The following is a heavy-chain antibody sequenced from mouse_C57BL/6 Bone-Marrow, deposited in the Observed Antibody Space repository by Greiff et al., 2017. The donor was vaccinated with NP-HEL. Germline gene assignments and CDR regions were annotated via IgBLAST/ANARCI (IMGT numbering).Heavy chain of an antibody. CDR3: ARVDLLQD. CDR1: GFTFSSYA. Sequence: EVQLVESGGGLVKPGGSLKLSCAASGFTFSSYAMSWVRQTPEKRLEWVATISDGGSYTYYPDNVKGRFTISRDNAKNNLYLQMSHLKSEDTAMYYCARVDLLQDWGQGTTLTVSS. CDR2: ISDGGSYT. J-gene: IGHJ2*01. V-gene: IGHV5-4*01. D-gene: IGHD1-1*01.